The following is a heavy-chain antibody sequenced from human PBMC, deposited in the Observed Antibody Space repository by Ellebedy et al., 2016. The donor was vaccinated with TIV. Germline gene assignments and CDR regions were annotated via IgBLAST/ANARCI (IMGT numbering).Heavy chain of an antibody. CDR3: AKGDNTWEYYIDY. Sequence: GESLKISXAASGFSFDGLAMHWVRQAPGKGLQWVSSISGNGAVTYYADSAKGRFSISRDNSKNTVYLQMHSLRPDDTALYYCAKGDNTWEYYIDYWGQGALVTVSS. J-gene: IGHJ4*02. V-gene: IGHV3-23*01. CDR1: GFSFDGLA. CDR2: ISGNGAVT. D-gene: IGHD2/OR15-2a*01.